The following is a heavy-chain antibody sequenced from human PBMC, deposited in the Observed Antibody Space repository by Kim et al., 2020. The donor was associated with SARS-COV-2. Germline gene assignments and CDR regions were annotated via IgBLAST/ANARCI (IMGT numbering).Heavy chain of an antibody. Sequence: GGSLRLSCAASGFTFSSYAMHWVRQAPGKGLEWVAVISYDGSNKYYADSVKGRFTISRDNSKNTLYLQMNSLRAEDTAVYYCARDWASPYYYYGMDVCG. CDR1: GFTFSSYA. V-gene: IGHV3-30-3*01. J-gene: IGHJ6*02. D-gene: IGHD7-27*01. CDR3: ARDWASPYYYYGMDV. CDR2: ISYDGSNK.